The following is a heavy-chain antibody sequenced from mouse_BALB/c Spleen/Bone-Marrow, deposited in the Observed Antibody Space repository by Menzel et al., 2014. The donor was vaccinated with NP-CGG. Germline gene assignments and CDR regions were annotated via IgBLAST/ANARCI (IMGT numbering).Heavy chain of an antibody. Sequence: DVHLVESGPSLVKPSQTLSLTCSVTGDSISSGYWNWIRKFPGNKLEYMGYISYSGNTYYNPSLKSRISITRDTSKNQYKLQLNSVTNEDTAAYYCSTYDGYCFDYWGQGTTLTVSS. CDR2: ISYSGNT. D-gene: IGHD2-3*01. J-gene: IGHJ2*01. CDR3: STYDGYCFDY. CDR1: GDSISSGY. V-gene: IGHV3-8*02.